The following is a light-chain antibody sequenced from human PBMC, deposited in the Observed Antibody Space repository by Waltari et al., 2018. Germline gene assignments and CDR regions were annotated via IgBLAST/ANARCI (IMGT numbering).Light chain of an antibody. J-gene: IGLJ1*01. CDR3: GADHGSWSSFVYV. Sequence: QPVLTQPPSASASLGASVTLTCTLSSGYSNYKVDWYQQRPGRGPRFVLRVGTGGIVGAKGDGIPDRFSVLGSGLNRYLTIKNIQEEDESDYHCGADHGSWSSFVYVFGTGTKVTVL. CDR2: VGTGGIVG. CDR1: SGYSNYK. V-gene: IGLV9-49*03.